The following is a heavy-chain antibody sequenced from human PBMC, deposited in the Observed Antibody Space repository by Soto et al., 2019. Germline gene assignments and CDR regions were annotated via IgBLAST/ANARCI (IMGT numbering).Heavy chain of an antibody. D-gene: IGHD2-2*01. Sequence: PGGSLRLSCAASGFTFSNVWRGWGGRATGNGRVWVSRINGDGSSTSHADSVKGRFTISGDNAENTRFLQMSGLRAEDTAVYYCARAQLLPDDAFDAWGRGTVVTVSS. J-gene: IGHJ3*01. CDR2: INGDGSST. V-gene: IGHV3-74*01. CDR3: ARAQLLPDDAFDA. CDR1: GFTFSNVW.